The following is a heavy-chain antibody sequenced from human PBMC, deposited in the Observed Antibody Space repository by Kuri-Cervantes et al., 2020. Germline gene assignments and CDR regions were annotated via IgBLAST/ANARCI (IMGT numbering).Heavy chain of an antibody. CDR1: GASISSGDHY. J-gene: IGHJ4*02. D-gene: IGHD6-6*01. CDR2: IYYSGST. V-gene: IGHV4-30-4*08. CDR3: ARTRPRPRPYFLDY. Sequence: LRLSCTVSGASISSGDHYWSWIRQPPGKGLEWLGYIYYSGSTYYNPSLKSRVAISVDTSKNQFSLKLSSVTAADTAVYFCARTRPRPRPYFLDYWGQGTQVTVSS.